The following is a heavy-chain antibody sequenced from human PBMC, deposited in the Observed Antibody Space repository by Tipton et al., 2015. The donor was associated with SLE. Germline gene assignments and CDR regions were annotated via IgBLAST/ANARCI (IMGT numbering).Heavy chain of an antibody. D-gene: IGHD1-1*01. Sequence: TLSLTCTVSDDSFSTYYWSWIRQPPGKGLEWIGSMYYSGGPYNNPSLKSRVTISADTSKNQFSLKLTSVTAADTAVYYCVRERALATFDYWGRGTLVTVPS. CDR2: MYYSGGP. CDR1: DDSFSTYY. CDR3: VRERALATFDY. V-gene: IGHV4-59*12. J-gene: IGHJ4*02.